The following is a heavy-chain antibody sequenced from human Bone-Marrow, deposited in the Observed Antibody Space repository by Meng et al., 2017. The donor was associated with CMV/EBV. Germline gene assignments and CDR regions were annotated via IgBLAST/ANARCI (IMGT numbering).Heavy chain of an antibody. D-gene: IGHD2-2*02. Sequence: ASVKVSCKASGYTFTSYGISWVRQAPGQGLEWMGWISAYNGNTNYAQKLQGRVTMTTDTSTSTAYMELSRLRSDDTAVYYCARDPDCSSTNCYTSSYGMDVWGQGTTVTGSS. CDR3: ARDPDCSSTNCYTSSYGMDV. V-gene: IGHV1-18*01. CDR1: GYTFTSYG. CDR2: ISAYNGNT. J-gene: IGHJ6*02.